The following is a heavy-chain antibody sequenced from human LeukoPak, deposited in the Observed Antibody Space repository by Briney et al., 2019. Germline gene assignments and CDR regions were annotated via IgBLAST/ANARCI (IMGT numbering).Heavy chain of an antibody. D-gene: IGHD6-19*01. V-gene: IGHV3-7*01. J-gene: IGHJ4*02. Sequence: GGSLRLSCAVSGFTFSSYWMSWVRQAPGKGLEWVANIKQDGSEKYYVDSVKGRFTISRDNAKNSLYLQMNSLRAEDTAVYYCSSGWYEYDYWGQGTLVTVSS. CDR3: SSGWYEYDY. CDR1: GFTFSSYW. CDR2: IKQDGSEK.